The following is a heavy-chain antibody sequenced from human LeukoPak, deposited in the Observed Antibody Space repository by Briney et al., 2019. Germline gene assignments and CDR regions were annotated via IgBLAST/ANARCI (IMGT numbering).Heavy chain of an antibody. CDR3: AHRAGVDGDLDY. D-gene: IGHD4-17*01. Sequence: KESGPTLVKPTQTLTLTCTFSGLSLSTSGVGVGWIRQPPGKALEWLALIFWDDDKRYSPSLRSRLTITKDTSKNLVVLTMTNMDPVDTATYYCAHRAGVDGDLDYWGQGTLVTVSS. CDR1: GLSLSTSGVG. CDR2: IFWDDDK. J-gene: IGHJ4*02. V-gene: IGHV2-5*02.